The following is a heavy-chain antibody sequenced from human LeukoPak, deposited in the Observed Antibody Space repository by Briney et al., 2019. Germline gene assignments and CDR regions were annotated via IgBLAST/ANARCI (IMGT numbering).Heavy chain of an antibody. V-gene: IGHV3-23*01. CDR2: ISGSGGST. CDR1: GYSITSGYY. CDR3: AKGRVLLWFGELGY. J-gene: IGHJ4*02. D-gene: IGHD3-10*01. Sequence: ETLSLTCTVSGYSITSGYYWSWVRQAPGKGLEWVSAISGSGGSTYYADSVKGRFTISRDNSKNTLYLQMNSLRAEDTAVYYCAKGRVLLWFGELGYWGQGTLVTVSS.